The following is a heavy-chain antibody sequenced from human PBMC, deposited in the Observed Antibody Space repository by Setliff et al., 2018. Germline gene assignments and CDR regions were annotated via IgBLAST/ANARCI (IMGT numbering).Heavy chain of an antibody. CDR2: INHSGST. CDR3: ARGRKLLAVAGLRGYYYYYGMDV. Sequence: SATLSLTCAVYGMSFSGYYRSWIRQPPGKGLEWIGEINHSGSTNYNPSLKSRVTISVDTSKNQFSLKLSSVTAADTAVYYCARGRKLLAVAGLRGYYYYYGMDVWGQGTTVTSP. J-gene: IGHJ6*02. CDR1: GMSFSGYY. D-gene: IGHD6-19*01. V-gene: IGHV4-34*01.